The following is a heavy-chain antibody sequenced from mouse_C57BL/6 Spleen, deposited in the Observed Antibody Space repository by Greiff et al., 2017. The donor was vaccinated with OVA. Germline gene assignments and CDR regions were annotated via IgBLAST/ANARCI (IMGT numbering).Heavy chain of an antibody. J-gene: IGHJ4*01. CDR1: GYTFTSYW. V-gene: IGHV1-52*01. CDR3: AIRATVVATEAMDY. CDR2: IDPSDSET. Sequence: QVQLQQPGAELVRPGSSVKLSCKASGYTFTSYWMHWVKQRPIQGLEWIGNIDPSDSETHYNQKFKGKATLTVDKSSSTAYMQLSSLTSEDSAVYYCAIRATVVATEAMDYWGQGTSVTVSS. D-gene: IGHD1-1*01.